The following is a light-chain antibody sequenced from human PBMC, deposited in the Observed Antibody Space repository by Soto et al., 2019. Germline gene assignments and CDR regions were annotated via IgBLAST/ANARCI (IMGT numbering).Light chain of an antibody. Sequence: EIVLTQSPGTLSLSPGERATLSCRASQSISSSYLAWYQQKPGQAPGLLIYGASRRATGIPDRFIGSGSGTDFTLTISRLEPEDFAVYYCQQYNNWPRWTFGQGTKVEIK. CDR3: QQYNNWPRWT. V-gene: IGKV3-20*01. CDR2: GAS. CDR1: QSISSSY. J-gene: IGKJ1*01.